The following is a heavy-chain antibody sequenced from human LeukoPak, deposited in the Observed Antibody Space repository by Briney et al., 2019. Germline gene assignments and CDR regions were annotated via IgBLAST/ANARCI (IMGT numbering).Heavy chain of an antibody. J-gene: IGHJ4*02. CDR3: ARERGSCSGGSCYSGGSFHY. Sequence: GGSLRLSCAASGFTVTSNYMTWVRQAPGKGLEWVSVIDSGGSTYYADSVKGRFTISRDNSKNTLYLQMNSLRAEDTAVYYCARERGSCSGGSCYSGGSFHYWGQGTLVTVSS. D-gene: IGHD2-15*01. CDR2: IDSGGST. CDR1: GFTVTSNY. V-gene: IGHV3-53*01.